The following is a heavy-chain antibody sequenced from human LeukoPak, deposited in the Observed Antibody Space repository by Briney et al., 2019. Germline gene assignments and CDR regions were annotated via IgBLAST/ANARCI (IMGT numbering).Heavy chain of an antibody. Sequence: GGSLRLSCAASGFTFSNYWIHWVRHAPGKGLVWVSRISSDGSSTSYADSVKGRFIISRDNAKNTLYLQMNSLRAEDTAVYYCAELGITMIGGVWGKGTTVTISS. D-gene: IGHD3-10*02. J-gene: IGHJ6*04. CDR3: AELGITMIGGV. CDR2: ISSDGSST. CDR1: GFTFSNYW. V-gene: IGHV3-74*01.